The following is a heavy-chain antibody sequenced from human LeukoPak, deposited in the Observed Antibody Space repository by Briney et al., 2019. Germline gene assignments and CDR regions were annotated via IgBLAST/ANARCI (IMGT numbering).Heavy chain of an antibody. CDR3: ARVEGNYGGRPY. CDR2: IYYSGTT. D-gene: IGHD4-23*01. J-gene: IGHJ4*02. CDR1: GGSISSSSYY. V-gene: IGHV4-39*07. Sequence: SETLSLTCTVSGGSISSSSYYWGWIRQPPGKGLEWIGSIYYSGTTFYNPSLKSRVTISVDTSKNQFSLKLSSVTAADTAVYYCARVEGNYGGRPYWGQGTLVTVSS.